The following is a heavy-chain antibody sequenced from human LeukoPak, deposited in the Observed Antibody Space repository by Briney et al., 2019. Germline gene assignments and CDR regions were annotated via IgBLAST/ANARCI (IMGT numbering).Heavy chain of an antibody. CDR3: ARLSRGSSAGFDY. Sequence: SETLSLTCAVSGGSISNYYWNWIRQPPGKGLEWIGYIYYSGSTNYNPSLKSRVTLSVDTSKNQFSLKVNSVTAADTAVYFCARLSRGSSAGFDYWGQGILVTVSS. CDR2: IYYSGST. D-gene: IGHD6-6*01. J-gene: IGHJ4*02. V-gene: IGHV4-59*01. CDR1: GGSISNYY.